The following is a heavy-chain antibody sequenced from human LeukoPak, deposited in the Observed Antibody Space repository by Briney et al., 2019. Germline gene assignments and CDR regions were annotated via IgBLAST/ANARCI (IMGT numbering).Heavy chain of an antibody. J-gene: IGHJ4*02. Sequence: PGGSLRLSCAASGFTFDDYALHWVRHAPGKGAEGGSGISWNSGSITYADSVNCRLTVSRHNAKNTLFLQMNSLRAEHPALYYCAKDRIGKITGNMDSWGQGTLVTVSS. CDR3: AKDRIGKITGNMDS. CDR1: GFTFDDYA. D-gene: IGHD1/OR15-1a*01. CDR2: ISWNSGSI. V-gene: IGHV3-9*01.